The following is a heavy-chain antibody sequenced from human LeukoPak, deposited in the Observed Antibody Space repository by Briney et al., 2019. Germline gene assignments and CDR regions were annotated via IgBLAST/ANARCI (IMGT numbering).Heavy chain of an antibody. J-gene: IGHJ6*03. CDR3: ARGRGYCSSTSCPTRYYYYYMDV. CDR2: IYHSGST. Sequence: SQTLSLTCTVSGGSISSGGYYWSWIRQPPGKGLEWIGYIYHSGSTYYNPSLKSRVTISVDRSKNQFSLKLSSVTAADTAVYYCARGRGYCSSTSCPTRYYYYYMDVWGKGTTVTVSS. CDR1: GGSISSGGYY. V-gene: IGHV4-30-2*01. D-gene: IGHD2-2*01.